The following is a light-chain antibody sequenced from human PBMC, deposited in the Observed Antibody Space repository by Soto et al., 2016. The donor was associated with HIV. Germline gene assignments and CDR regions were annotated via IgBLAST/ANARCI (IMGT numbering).Light chain of an antibody. V-gene: IGLV3-21*03. CDR1: NIGRKS. CDR2: GNG. Sequence: SYELTQPPSVSVAPGKTARITCGGNNIGRKSVHWYQQKPGQAPVLVVPGNGDRPSGIPERFSGSSSENTATLTISGVEAGDEADYYCQVWDSDSDHFVFGTGTKVTVL. CDR3: QVWDSDSDHFV. J-gene: IGLJ1*01.